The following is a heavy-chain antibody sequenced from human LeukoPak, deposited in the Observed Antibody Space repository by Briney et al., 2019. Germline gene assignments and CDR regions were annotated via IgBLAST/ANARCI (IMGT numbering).Heavy chain of an antibody. CDR2: IYHTGST. V-gene: IGHV4-38-2*01. D-gene: IGHD6-19*01. CDR3: ARVQPVQTVAAFDY. J-gene: IGHJ4*02. Sequence: PSETLSLTCAVSGYSISSGSYWGWIRQPPGKGLEWIGSIYHTGSTYYYPSLKGRVTISVDTSKNQFSLKLTSVTAADTAVYYCARVQPVQTVAAFDYWGQGTLVTVSS. CDR1: GYSISSGSY.